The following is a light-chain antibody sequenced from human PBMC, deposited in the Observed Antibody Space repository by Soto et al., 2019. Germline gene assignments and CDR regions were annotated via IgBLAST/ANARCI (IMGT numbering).Light chain of an antibody. Sequence: QSVLTQPASVSGSPGQSIIISCTGTSSDVGGYNHVSWYQQHPGKAPKLMIYDVSDRPSGISNRFSGSKSGNTASLTISGLQAEDEADYYCSSYTSSSTYVFGTGTKLTVL. CDR1: SSDVGGYNH. J-gene: IGLJ1*01. CDR3: SSYTSSSTYV. CDR2: DVS. V-gene: IGLV2-14*01.